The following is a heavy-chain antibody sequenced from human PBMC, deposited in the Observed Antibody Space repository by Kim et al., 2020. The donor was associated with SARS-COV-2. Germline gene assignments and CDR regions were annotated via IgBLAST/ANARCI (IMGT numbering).Heavy chain of an antibody. V-gene: IGHV3-33*01. Sequence: GGSLRHSCTASGFTFSSYGMHWVRQAPGMGLEWVAIIWYNGINKYYADSVKGRFTISRDNSKNTLYLQMNSLRAEDTAMYYCARDRGSSNYFDYWGQGTLVTVSS. D-gene: IGHD1-26*01. CDR2: IWYNGINK. CDR3: ARDRGSSNYFDY. CDR1: GFTFSSYG. J-gene: IGHJ4*02.